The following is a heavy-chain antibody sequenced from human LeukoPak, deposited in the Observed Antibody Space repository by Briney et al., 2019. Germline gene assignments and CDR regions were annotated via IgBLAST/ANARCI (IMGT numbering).Heavy chain of an antibody. CDR1: GFTFSSYE. V-gene: IGHV3-48*03. CDR2: ISSSGSTI. D-gene: IGHD5-24*01. Sequence: GGSLRLSCAASGFTFSSYEINWVRQAPGKGLEWVSYISSSGSTIYYADSVKGRFTISRDNAKNSLYLQMNSLRAEDTAVYYCARLEMATIFDYWGQGTLVTVSS. CDR3: ARLEMATIFDY. J-gene: IGHJ4*02.